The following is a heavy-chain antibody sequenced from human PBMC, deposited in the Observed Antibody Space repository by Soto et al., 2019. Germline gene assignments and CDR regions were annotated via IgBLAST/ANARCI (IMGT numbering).Heavy chain of an antibody. CDR3: ARHVFSKGAFDI. J-gene: IGHJ3*02. D-gene: IGHD2-2*01. CDR2: IYYRGST. CDR1: GGSISSYY. V-gene: IGHV4-59*08. Sequence: PSETLSLTCTVSGGSISSYYWSWIRQPPGKGLEWIGSIYYRGSTNYNPSLKSRVTISVYTSKNQFSLKLSSVTAADTAVYYCARHVFSKGAFDIWGQGTMVTVSS.